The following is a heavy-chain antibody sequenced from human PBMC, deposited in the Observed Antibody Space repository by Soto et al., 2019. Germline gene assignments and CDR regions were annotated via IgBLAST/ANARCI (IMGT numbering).Heavy chain of an antibody. Sequence: PSETLSLTCTVSGGSINSGDYYWSWIRQPPGKGLEWIGEINHSGSTNYNPSLKSRVTISVDTSKNQFSLKLSSVTAADTAVYYCARGVDFWSGYGYYYYGMDVWGQGTTVTVSS. CDR1: GGSINSGDYY. J-gene: IGHJ6*02. D-gene: IGHD3-3*01. CDR2: INHSGST. V-gene: IGHV4-34*01. CDR3: ARGVDFWSGYGYYYYGMDV.